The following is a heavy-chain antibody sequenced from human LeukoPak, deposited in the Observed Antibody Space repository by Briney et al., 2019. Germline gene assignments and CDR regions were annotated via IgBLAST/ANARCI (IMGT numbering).Heavy chain of an antibody. CDR1: GFTFSSYG. Sequence: PGGSLRLSCAASGFTFSSYGMHWVRQAPGKGLEWVAFIRYDGSNKYYADSVKGRFTISRDNSKNTLYLQMNSLRAEDTAVYYCAKAPDYGDYLRFDPWGQGTLVTVSS. V-gene: IGHV3-30*02. D-gene: IGHD4-17*01. CDR2: IRYDGSNK. CDR3: AKAPDYGDYLRFDP. J-gene: IGHJ5*02.